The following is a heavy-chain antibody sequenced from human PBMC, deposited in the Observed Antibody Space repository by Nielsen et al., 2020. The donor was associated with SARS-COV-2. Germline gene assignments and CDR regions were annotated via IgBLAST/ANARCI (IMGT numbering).Heavy chain of an antibody. CDR1: GFTFDDYA. Sequence: SLKISCAASGFTFDDYAMHWVRQAPGKGLEWVSGISWNSGSIGYADSVKGRFTISRDNAKNSLYLQMNCLRAEYTALYYCAKDLSSGWGVWGQVTLVTVSS. V-gene: IGHV3-9*01. CDR3: AKDLSSGWGV. J-gene: IGHJ4*02. CDR2: ISWNSGSI. D-gene: IGHD6-19*01.